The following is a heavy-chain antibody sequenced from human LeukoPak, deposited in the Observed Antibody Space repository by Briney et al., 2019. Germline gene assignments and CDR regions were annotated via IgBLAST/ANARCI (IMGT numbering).Heavy chain of an antibody. Sequence: EASVKVSCKASGYTFTSYGISRVRQAPGQGLEWMGWISAYNGNTNYAQTLQGRVTMTPDTSTSTAYMELRSLRSDDTAVYYCAREDYDFWSGYYFDYWGQGTLVTVSS. CDR3: AREDYDFWSGYYFDY. J-gene: IGHJ4*02. V-gene: IGHV1-18*01. D-gene: IGHD3-3*01. CDR1: GYTFTSYG. CDR2: ISAYNGNT.